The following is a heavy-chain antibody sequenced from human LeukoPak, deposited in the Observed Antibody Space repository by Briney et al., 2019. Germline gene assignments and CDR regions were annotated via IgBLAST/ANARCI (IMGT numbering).Heavy chain of an antibody. CDR3: ARDRSNDGYNDY. Sequence: GGSLRLSCAASGFTFDDYAMHWVRQAPGKGLEWVSSISSSSYIYYADSLKGRFTISRDDAKNSLYLQVNSLRAEDTAVYYCARDRSNDGYNDYWGQGTLVTVSS. D-gene: IGHD5-24*01. V-gene: IGHV3-69-1*01. CDR2: ISSSSYI. J-gene: IGHJ4*02. CDR1: GFTFDDYA.